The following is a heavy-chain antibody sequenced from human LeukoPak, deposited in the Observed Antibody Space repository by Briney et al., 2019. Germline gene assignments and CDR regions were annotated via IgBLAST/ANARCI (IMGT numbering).Heavy chain of an antibody. CDR1: AGSISSYY. CDR3: AREFPYYYDSSGTIDY. D-gene: IGHD3-22*01. V-gene: IGHV4-4*07. Sequence: SETLSLTCTVSAGSISSYYWSWIRQPAGKGLEWIGRIYTSGSTNYNPSLKSRVTMSVDTSKNQFSLKLSSVTAADTAVYYCAREFPYYYDSSGTIDYCGQGTLVTVSS. J-gene: IGHJ4*02. CDR2: IYTSGST.